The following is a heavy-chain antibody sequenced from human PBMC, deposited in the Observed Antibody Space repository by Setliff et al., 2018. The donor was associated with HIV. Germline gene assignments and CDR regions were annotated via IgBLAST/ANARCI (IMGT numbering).Heavy chain of an antibody. D-gene: IGHD3-3*01. CDR3: ARHSGGSFYNFWSGDYYYYGMDV. Sequence: PSETLSLTCTVADGSISTGGYYWGWIRQPPGKGLEWIGSIYHSGSTYYNPSLKSRVTISVDTSKNQFSLKLSSVTAADTAVYYCARHSGGSFYNFWSGDYYYYGMDVWGQGTTVTVSS. CDR2: IYHSGST. V-gene: IGHV4-39*01. J-gene: IGHJ6*02. CDR1: DGSISTGGYY.